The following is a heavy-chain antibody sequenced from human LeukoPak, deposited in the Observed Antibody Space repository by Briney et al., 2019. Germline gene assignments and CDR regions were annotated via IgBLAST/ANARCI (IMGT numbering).Heavy chain of an antibody. V-gene: IGHV4-59*01. CDR2: IYYSGST. D-gene: IGHD3-3*01. CDR1: GGSISSYY. J-gene: IGHJ3*02. CDR3: ARGLGWLRPDAFDI. Sequence: SETLSLTCTVSGGSISSYYWSRIRQPPGKGLEWIGYIYYSGSTNYNPSLKSRVTISVDTSKNQFSLKLSSVTAADTAVYYCARGLGWLRPDAFDIWGQGTMVTVSS.